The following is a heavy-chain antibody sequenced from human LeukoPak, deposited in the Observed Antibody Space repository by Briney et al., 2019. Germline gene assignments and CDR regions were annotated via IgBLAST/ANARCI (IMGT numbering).Heavy chain of an antibody. CDR3: VRDRELNY. V-gene: IGHV4-59*01. J-gene: IGHJ4*02. D-gene: IGHD1-7*01. Sequence: PSETLSLTCTVSGDSISSYYWSWIRQPPGKGLEWIGYIFYSGSTNYNPSLKSRVTISVDTSKNQFSLKLSSVTAADTAVYYCVRDRELNYWGQGTLVTVSS. CDR2: IFYSGST. CDR1: GDSISSYY.